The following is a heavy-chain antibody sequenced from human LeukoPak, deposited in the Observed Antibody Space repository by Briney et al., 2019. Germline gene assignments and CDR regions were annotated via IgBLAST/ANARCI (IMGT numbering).Heavy chain of an antibody. J-gene: IGHJ3*02. D-gene: IGHD2-2*01. CDR2: IYYSGST. CDR1: GGSISSSSYY. CDR3: ARHKGVVPAVFKSPLDAFDI. Sequence: ETLSLTCTVSGGSISSSSYYWGWIRQPPGKGLEWIGSIYYSGSTYYNPSLKSRVTISVDTSKNQFSLKLSSVTAADTAVYYCARHKGVVPAVFKSPLDAFDIWGQGTMVTVSS. V-gene: IGHV4-39*01.